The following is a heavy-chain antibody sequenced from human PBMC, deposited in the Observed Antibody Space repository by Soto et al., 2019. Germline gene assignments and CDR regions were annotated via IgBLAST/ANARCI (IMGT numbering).Heavy chain of an antibody. Sequence: GGSLRLSCAASGFTFSTYSMNWFRQAPGKGLEWLSYISPSSSTMYYADFVKGRFTISRDNAKNSLFLQMNSLRDEDTAVYYCARDFDSLNDYWGQGTLVTVSS. CDR3: ARDFDSLNDY. D-gene: IGHD3-22*01. CDR2: ISPSSSTM. J-gene: IGHJ4*02. CDR1: GFTFSTYS. V-gene: IGHV3-48*02.